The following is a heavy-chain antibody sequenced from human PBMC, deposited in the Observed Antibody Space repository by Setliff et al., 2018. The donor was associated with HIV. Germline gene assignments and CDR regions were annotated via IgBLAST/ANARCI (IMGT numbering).Heavy chain of an antibody. D-gene: IGHD3-3*01. Sequence: PGASVKVSCKTSGYIFIRYYIFWVRQAPGQGLEWMGNINPHTGVTKYAEKFQGRVTMTRDTSINTIYMELSRLRSDDTAVYYCARDLRDGFEEWFSTLDDGMDVWGQGTTVTVSS. J-gene: IGHJ6*02. CDR3: ARDLRDGFEEWFSTLDDGMDV. V-gene: IGHV1-2*02. CDR2: INPHTGVT. CDR1: GYIFIRYY.